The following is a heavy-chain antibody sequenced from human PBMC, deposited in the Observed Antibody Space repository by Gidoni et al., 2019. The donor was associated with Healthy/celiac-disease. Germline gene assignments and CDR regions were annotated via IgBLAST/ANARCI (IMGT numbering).Heavy chain of an antibody. CDR3: ARDVSMVRGVKRGNWFDP. V-gene: IGHV3-30-3*01. CDR1: GFTFSSYA. CDR2: ISYDGSNK. J-gene: IGHJ5*02. D-gene: IGHD3-10*01. Sequence: QVQLVESGGGVVQPGRSLRLSCAASGFTFSSYAMHWVRQAPGKGLEWVAVISYDGSNKYYADSVKGRFTISRDNSKNTLYLQMNSLRAEDTAVYYCARDVSMVRGVKRGNWFDPWGQGTLVTVSS.